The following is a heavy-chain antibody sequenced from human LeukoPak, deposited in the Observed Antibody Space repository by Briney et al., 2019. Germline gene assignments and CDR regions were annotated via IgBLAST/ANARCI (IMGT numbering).Heavy chain of an antibody. CDR3: AGEYSSGWYRGDY. D-gene: IGHD6-19*01. CDR1: GGSFSGYY. J-gene: IGHJ4*02. CDR2: INHSGST. Sequence: SETLSLTCAVYGGSFSGYYWSWIRQPPGKGLEWIGEINHSGSTNYNPSLKSRVTISVDTSKNQFSLKLSSVTAADTAVYYCAGEYSSGWYRGDYWGQGTLVTVSS. V-gene: IGHV4-34*01.